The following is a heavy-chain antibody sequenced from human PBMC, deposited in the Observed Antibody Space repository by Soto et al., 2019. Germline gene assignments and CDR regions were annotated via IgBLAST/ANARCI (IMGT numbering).Heavy chain of an antibody. CDR3: EKAACSAGSCYPYYFDY. Sequence: EVQLVESGGGLVQPGGSLRLSCAASGFSFSSYWMHWVRQAPGKGLVWVSRINSDGSSTNHADSVKGRFTISRDNANNTLSLHMDRLRAEDTAVYYCEKAACSAGSCYPYYFDYWRRATLVTVSS. D-gene: IGHD2-15*01. J-gene: IGHJ4*02. CDR1: GFSFSSYW. V-gene: IGHV3-74*01. CDR2: INSDGSST.